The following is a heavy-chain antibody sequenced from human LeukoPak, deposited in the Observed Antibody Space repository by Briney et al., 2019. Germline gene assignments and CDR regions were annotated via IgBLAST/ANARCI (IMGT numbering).Heavy chain of an antibody. Sequence: YPGGSLRLSCAASGFTFSSYSMNWVRQAPGKGLEWVSSISSSSNYIYYADSVKGRFTISRDNAKNSLYLQMNNLRAEDSAVYYCARDPRYCSGDSCYSWGQGTLVTVSS. CDR3: ARDPRYCSGDSCYS. CDR2: ISSSSNYI. CDR1: GFTFSSYS. V-gene: IGHV3-21*01. J-gene: IGHJ4*02. D-gene: IGHD2-15*01.